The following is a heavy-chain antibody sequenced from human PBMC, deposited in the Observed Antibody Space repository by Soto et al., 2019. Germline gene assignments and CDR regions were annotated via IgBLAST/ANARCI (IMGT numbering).Heavy chain of an antibody. Sequence: GASVKVSCKASGYTFTSYAMHWVRQAPGQRLEWMGWINAGNGNTKYSQKFQGRVTITRDTSASTAYMELSSLRSEDTAVYYCTTSAGFYYGMDVWGQGTTVTVSS. J-gene: IGHJ6*02. CDR2: INAGNGNT. V-gene: IGHV1-3*01. CDR3: TTSAGFYYGMDV. CDR1: GYTFTSYA.